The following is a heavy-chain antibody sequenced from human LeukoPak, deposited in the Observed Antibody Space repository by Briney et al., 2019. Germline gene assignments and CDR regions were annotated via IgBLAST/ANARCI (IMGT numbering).Heavy chain of an antibody. CDR3: ARHVYGEYGPGDY. V-gene: IGHV4-39*01. D-gene: IGHD4-17*01. Sequence: SETLSLTCNVSGGSVSRSNYYWTWLRQPPGKGLEWIGSMRYSGSTYYNLSLKSRVTISVDTSKSQFSLKLSSVTAADTAVYYCARHVYGEYGPGDYWGQGILVTVSS. CDR1: GGSVSRSNYY. J-gene: IGHJ4*02. CDR2: MRYSGST.